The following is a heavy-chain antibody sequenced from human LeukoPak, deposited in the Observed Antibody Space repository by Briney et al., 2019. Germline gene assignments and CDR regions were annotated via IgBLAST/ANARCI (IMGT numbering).Heavy chain of an antibody. Sequence: TPSGTLSLTCGVSGVSVTSTNWWTWIRQPPGKGLEWIGEVHRNGNTNYNPSLYGRVTMSVDKSENHVSLKLTSLTAADTAVYYCAREGGPYRPLDYSGQGTLVTVTS. CDR3: AREGGPYRPLDY. D-gene: IGHD6-25*01. V-gene: IGHV4-4*02. CDR2: VHRNGNT. J-gene: IGHJ4*02. CDR1: GVSVTSTNW.